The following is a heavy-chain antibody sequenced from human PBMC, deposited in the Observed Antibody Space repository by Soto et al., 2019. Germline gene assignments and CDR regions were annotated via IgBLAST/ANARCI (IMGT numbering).Heavy chain of an antibody. CDR2: IYYSGST. Sequence: SETLSLTCTVSGGSISSSSYYWGWIRQPPGKGLEWIGSIYYSGSTYYNPSLKSRVTISVDTSKNQFSLKLSSVTAAATAVYYCARRIKNFRYCSSTSCPGRAYYYYYMDVWGKGTTVTVSS. CDR3: ARRIKNFRYCSSTSCPGRAYYYYYMDV. V-gene: IGHV4-39*01. CDR1: GGSISSSSYY. D-gene: IGHD2-2*01. J-gene: IGHJ6*03.